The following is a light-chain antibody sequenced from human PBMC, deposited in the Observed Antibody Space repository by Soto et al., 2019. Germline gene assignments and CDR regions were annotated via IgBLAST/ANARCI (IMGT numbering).Light chain of an antibody. Sequence: QAVVTQLASVSGSPGQSITISCTGTSSDVGSYNLVSWYQHHPGKAPKLMIYEGSKRPSGVSDRFSGSKSGNTASLTISGLQAEDEADYYCCSYAGSRTYVFGTGTKVTVL. V-gene: IGLV2-23*01. CDR1: SSDVGSYNL. J-gene: IGLJ1*01. CDR3: CSYAGSRTYV. CDR2: EGS.